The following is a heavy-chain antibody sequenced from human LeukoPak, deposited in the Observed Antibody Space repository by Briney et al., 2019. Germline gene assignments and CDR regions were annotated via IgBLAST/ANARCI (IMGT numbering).Heavy chain of an antibody. J-gene: IGHJ4*02. D-gene: IGHD3-16*01. Sequence: GGSLRLSCAASGFTFSSNWMSWVRQAPGKGLQWVANINPDGGDKYCADSVKGRFTISRDNVKNSLYLQMNSLRAEDTAMYYCARDLRGKDYWGQGTLVTVSS. CDR1: GFTFSSNW. V-gene: IGHV3-7*01. CDR3: ARDLRGKDY. CDR2: INPDGGDK.